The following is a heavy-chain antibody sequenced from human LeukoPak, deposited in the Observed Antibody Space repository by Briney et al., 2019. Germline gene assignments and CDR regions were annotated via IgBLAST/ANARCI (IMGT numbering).Heavy chain of an antibody. CDR2: ISGSGGST. V-gene: IGHV3-23*01. J-gene: IGHJ3*02. D-gene: IGHD5-18*01. CDR3: GKVGIQLWSRHDAFDI. Sequence: GGSLRLSCAASGFTFSSYAMSWVRQAPGKGLEWVSAISGSGGSTYYADSVKGRFTISRDNSKNTLYLQMNSLRAEDTAVYYCGKVGIQLWSRHDAFDIWGQGTMVTVSS. CDR1: GFTFSSYA.